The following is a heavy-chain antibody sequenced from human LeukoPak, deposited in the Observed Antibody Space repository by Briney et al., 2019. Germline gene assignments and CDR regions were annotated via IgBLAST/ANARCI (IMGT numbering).Heavy chain of an antibody. CDR1: GFTFSSYW. CDR2: IDSDGSST. V-gene: IGHV3-74*01. D-gene: IGHD6-13*01. CDR3: ARSSSPPNWFDP. J-gene: IGHJ5*02. Sequence: GGSLRLSCAASGFTFSSYWMHWVRQAPGKGLVWVSRIDSDGSSTSYADSVKGRFTISRDNAKNTLYLQMNSLRAEDTAVYYCARSSSPPNWFDPWGQGTLVTVSS.